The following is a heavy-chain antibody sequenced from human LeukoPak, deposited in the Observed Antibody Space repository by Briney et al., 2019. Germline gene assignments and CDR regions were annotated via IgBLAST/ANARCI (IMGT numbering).Heavy chain of an antibody. J-gene: IGHJ4*02. D-gene: IGHD1-1*01. Sequence: SGGSLRLSCAASGFTFSTYGIHWVRQAPGKVLEWLAVLCYDGSNKYYADFVRGRFTISRNNSKNTLYLQMNSLRADDTALYYCARDRDSYNTGGFDYWGQGTLVTVSS. V-gene: IGHV3-33*01. CDR2: LCYDGSNK. CDR1: GFTFSTYG. CDR3: ARDRDSYNTGGFDY.